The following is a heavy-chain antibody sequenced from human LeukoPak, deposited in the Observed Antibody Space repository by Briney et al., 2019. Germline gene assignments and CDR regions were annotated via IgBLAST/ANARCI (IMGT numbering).Heavy chain of an antibody. CDR1: GGTFTSYA. CDR2: IIPILGIA. CDR3: ASILDFWSGHADWFDP. Sequence: SVTVSFTASGGTFTSYAISWVRHAPGQGLEWMGRIIPILGIANYAQKFSGRVTITADKYTSTAYMELSSLRSEDTAVYYCASILDFWSGHADWFDPWGQGTLVTVSS. D-gene: IGHD3-3*01. J-gene: IGHJ5*02. V-gene: IGHV1-69*04.